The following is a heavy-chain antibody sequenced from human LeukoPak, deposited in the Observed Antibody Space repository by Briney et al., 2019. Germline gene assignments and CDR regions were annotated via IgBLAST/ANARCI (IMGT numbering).Heavy chain of an antibody. CDR3: ARESAAAGLYFFDY. CDR2: INSDGSST. V-gene: IGHV3-74*01. J-gene: IGHJ4*02. D-gene: IGHD6-13*01. Sequence: GGSLRLSCAASGFTFSSYWMHWVRQAPGKGLVWVSRINSDGSSTSYADSVKGRFTISRDNAKNTLYLQMNSLRAEDTAVYYCARESAAAGLYFFDYWGRGTLAPVSS. CDR1: GFTFSSYW.